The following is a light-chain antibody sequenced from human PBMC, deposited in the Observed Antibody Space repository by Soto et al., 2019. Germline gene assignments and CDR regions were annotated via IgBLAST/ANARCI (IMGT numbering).Light chain of an antibody. CDR3: NSYPSSSTYV. J-gene: IGLJ1*01. V-gene: IGLV2-14*03. CDR2: DVT. CDR1: SSDVGGFNY. Sequence: QSVLTQPASVSGSPGQSITISCTGTSSDVGGFNYVSWYQQHPGKAPKRMIYDVTNRPSGVSYRFSGSKSGNTASLTISGLQAEDEADYYCNSYPSSSTYVFGTGTKLTVL.